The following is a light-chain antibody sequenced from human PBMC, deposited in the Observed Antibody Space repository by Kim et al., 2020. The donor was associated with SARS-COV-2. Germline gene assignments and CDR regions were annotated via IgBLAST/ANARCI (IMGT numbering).Light chain of an antibody. CDR3: QAWDSSTEV. CDR2: QDS. Sequence: SVAPGQTASITCSGDKLGDKYACWYQQKPGQSPVLVIYQDSKRPSGIPERFSGSNSGNTATLTISGTQAMDETDYYCQAWDSSTEVFGTGTKVTV. J-gene: IGLJ1*01. V-gene: IGLV3-1*01. CDR1: KLGDKY.